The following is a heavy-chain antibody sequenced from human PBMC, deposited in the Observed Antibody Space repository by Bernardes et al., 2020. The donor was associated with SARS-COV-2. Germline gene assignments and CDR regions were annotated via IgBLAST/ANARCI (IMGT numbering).Heavy chain of an antibody. Sequence: SETLSLTCAVSGYSISSSNWWGWIRQPPGKGLEWIGYIYYSGSTYYNPSLKSRVTISRDNAKNTVYLQMNSLRLDDTAVYYCTRKYGHSYGMDVWGQGTTVIVSS. J-gene: IGHJ6*02. V-gene: IGHV4-28*01. CDR1: GYSISSSNW. D-gene: IGHD2-8*01. CDR2: IYYSGST. CDR3: TRKYGHSYGMDV.